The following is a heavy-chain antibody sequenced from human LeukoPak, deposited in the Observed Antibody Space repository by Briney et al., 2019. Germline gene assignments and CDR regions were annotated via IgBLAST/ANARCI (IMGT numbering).Heavy chain of an antibody. CDR2: IYYSGST. D-gene: IGHD6-13*01. CDR1: GYSISSGYY. Sequence: SETLSLTCTVSGYSISSGYYWGWIRQPPGKGLEWIGYIYYSGSTNYNPSLKSRVTISVDTSKNQFSLKLSSVTAADTAVYYCAREIAAAGTEWFDPWGQGSLVTVSS. CDR3: AREIAAAGTEWFDP. V-gene: IGHV4-61*01. J-gene: IGHJ5*02.